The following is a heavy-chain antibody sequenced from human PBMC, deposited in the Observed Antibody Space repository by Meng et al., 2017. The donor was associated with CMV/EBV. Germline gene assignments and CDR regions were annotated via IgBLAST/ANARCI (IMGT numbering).Heavy chain of an antibody. CDR1: GYTFTSYG. D-gene: IGHD2-2*01. CDR3: ARDLTGYCSSTSCYGTWFDP. Sequence: ASVKVSCKASGYTFTSYGISWVRQAPGQGLEWMGWISAYNGNTNYAQKLQGRVTMTTDTSTSTAYMELRSLRSDDTAVYYCARDLTGYCSSTSCYGTWFDPWGHGTLVTVSS. J-gene: IGHJ5*02. V-gene: IGHV1-18*01. CDR2: ISAYNGNT.